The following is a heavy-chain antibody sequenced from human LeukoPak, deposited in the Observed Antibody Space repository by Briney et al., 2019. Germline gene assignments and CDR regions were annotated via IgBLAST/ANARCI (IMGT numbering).Heavy chain of an antibody. CDR2: INHSGCT. J-gene: IGHJ4*02. D-gene: IGHD2-15*01. V-gene: IGHV4-34*01. CDR1: GGSFSGYY. CDR3: ARGHVVVVADYFDY. Sequence: PSETLSLTCAVYGGSFSGYYWSWIRQPPGKGLEWIGEINHSGCTNYNPSLKSRVTISVDTSKNQFSLKLSSVTAADTAVYYCARGHVVVVADYFDYWGQGTLVTVSS.